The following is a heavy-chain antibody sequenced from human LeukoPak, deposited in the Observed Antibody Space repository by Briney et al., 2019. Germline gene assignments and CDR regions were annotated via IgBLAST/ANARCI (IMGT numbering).Heavy chain of an antibody. CDR1: GFTFSSYG. J-gene: IGHJ3*01. CDR2: IWYDRSNE. Sequence: GRSLRLSCAASGFTFSSYGIHWVRQALGKGLEWVAVIWYDRSNEYYADSVKGRFTVSRDNSKNTLYLQMNSLRAEDTAMYYCARDSDYWELLGDAFDAWGQGTMVFVSS. CDR3: ARDSDYWELLGDAFDA. D-gene: IGHD1-26*01. V-gene: IGHV3-33*01.